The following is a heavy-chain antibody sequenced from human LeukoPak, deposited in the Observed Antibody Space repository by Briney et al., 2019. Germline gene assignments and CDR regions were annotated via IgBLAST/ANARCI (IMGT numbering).Heavy chain of an antibody. Sequence: GGSLRLSCAASGFTFSSYSMSWVRQAPGKGLEWVSSISSSSSYIYYADSVKGRFTISRDNAKNSLYLQMNSLRAEDTAVYYCARVDTAMVTEYYFDYWGQGTLVTVSS. CDR1: GFTFSSYS. J-gene: IGHJ4*02. CDR3: ARVDTAMVTEYYFDY. D-gene: IGHD5-18*01. CDR2: ISSSSSYI. V-gene: IGHV3-21*01.